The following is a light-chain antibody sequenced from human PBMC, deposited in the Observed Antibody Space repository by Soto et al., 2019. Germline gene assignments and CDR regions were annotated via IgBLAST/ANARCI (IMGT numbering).Light chain of an antibody. CDR1: SSDVGDYDF. J-gene: IGLJ3*02. Sequence: QSVLTQPPSVSGSPGQSATISCTGTSSDVGDYDFVSWYHQHPGKVPKVIIYDVSERPSGVPDRFSGSESGNTASLTISGLQAEEEAVYYCCSYAGGHTWVFGGGTKLTVL. CDR3: CSYAGGHTWV. V-gene: IGLV2-11*01. CDR2: DVS.